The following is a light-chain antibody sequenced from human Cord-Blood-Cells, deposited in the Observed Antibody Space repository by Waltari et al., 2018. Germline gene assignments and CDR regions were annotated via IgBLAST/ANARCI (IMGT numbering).Light chain of an antibody. CDR2: GAS. V-gene: IGKV3-15*01. CDR3: QQYNNWPYT. CDR1: QSVSSN. Sequence: IVMPQAPATLSVSPGDRANLSCRARQSVSSNLAWYQQKPGQSPRLLIYGASTRATGIPARCSGSGSGTEFTLTISSLQSEDFAVYYCQQYNNWPYTFGQGTKLEIK. J-gene: IGKJ2*01.